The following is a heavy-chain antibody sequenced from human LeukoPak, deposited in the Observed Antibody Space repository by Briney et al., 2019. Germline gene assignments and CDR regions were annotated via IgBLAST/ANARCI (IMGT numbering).Heavy chain of an antibody. V-gene: IGHV1-18*01. CDR1: GYTFTSYG. CDR2: ISAYNGNT. Sequence: ASVKVSCRASGYTFTSYGISWVRQAPGQGLEWRGWISAYNGNTNYAQKLQGRLTMTTDTSTSTAYMELRSLRSDDTAVYYCARMGPAAAGTTPNWFDPWGQGTLVTVSS. J-gene: IGHJ5*02. D-gene: IGHD6-13*01. CDR3: ARMGPAAAGTTPNWFDP.